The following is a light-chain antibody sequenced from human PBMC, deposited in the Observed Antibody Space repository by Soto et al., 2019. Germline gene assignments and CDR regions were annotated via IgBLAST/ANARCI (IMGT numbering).Light chain of an antibody. CDR1: QSLSSY. J-gene: IGKJ1*01. V-gene: IGKV3-11*01. CDR2: DES. Sequence: LLTQSPATLSLSPGDSATLSCRASQSLSSYLAWSKQKNGKAPRILIYDESNRDTGIPDRLSGSGSGTELNLTISRLEPEDFAVYYCQQRSNWPRTCGQGTKVDIK. CDR3: QQRSNWPRT.